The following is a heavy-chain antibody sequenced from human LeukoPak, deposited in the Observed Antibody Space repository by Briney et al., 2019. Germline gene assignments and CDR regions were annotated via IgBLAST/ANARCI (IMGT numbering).Heavy chain of an antibody. CDR3: ARDPGYSSGWYSNWFDP. J-gene: IGHJ5*02. CDR2: ISAYNGNT. Sequence: ASVKVSCKASGYTFTSYGISWVRQAPGQGLEWMGWISAYNGNTNYAQKLQGRVTMTTDTSTSTAYMELRSLRSDDTAVCYCARDPGYSSGWYSNWFDPWGQGTLVTVSS. CDR1: GYTFTSYG. D-gene: IGHD6-19*01. V-gene: IGHV1-18*01.